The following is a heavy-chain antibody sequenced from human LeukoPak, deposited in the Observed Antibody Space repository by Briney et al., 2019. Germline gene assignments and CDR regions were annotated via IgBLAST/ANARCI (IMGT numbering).Heavy chain of an antibody. J-gene: IGHJ6*03. Sequence: GGSLRLSFAASGFPFSTYWMSWVRQAPGKGLEWVANIKQHGSEKYYVDSVKGRFTISRDNAKNSLYLQMNSLRAEDTAVYYCARANYDFWSGSPTYYYYYYMDVWGKGTTVTVSS. CDR3: ARANYDFWSGSPTYYYYYYMDV. V-gene: IGHV3-7*01. CDR1: GFPFSTYW. CDR2: IKQHGSEK. D-gene: IGHD3-3*01.